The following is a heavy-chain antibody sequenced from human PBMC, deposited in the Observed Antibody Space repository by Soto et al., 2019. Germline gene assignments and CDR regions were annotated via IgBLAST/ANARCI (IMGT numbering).Heavy chain of an antibody. D-gene: IGHD1-26*01. V-gene: IGHV3-9*01. CDR1: GIIFDDYA. J-gene: IGHJ4*02. CDR2: ISWNSGRI. Sequence: EVQLVESGGGLVQPGRSLRLSCAASGIIFDDYAMHWVRQAPGKGLEWVSSISWNSGRIGYADSVKGRFTISRDNAKSSVYLQTNRLRADDAALYCCEKDVGSDKETDIDYGGKGTLVTVTS. CDR3: EKDVGSDKETDIDY.